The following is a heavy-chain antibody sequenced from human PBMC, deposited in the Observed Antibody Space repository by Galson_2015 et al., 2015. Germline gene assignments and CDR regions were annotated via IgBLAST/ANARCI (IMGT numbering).Heavy chain of an antibody. Sequence: SLRLSCAASGFTFDDYTMHWVRQAPGKGLEWVSLISWDGGSTYYADSVKGRFTISRDNSKNSLYLQMNSLRTEDTALYYCAKDMLALGTVTTDDAFDIWGQGTMVTVSS. D-gene: IGHD4-17*01. J-gene: IGHJ3*02. CDR1: GFTFDDYT. CDR3: AKDMLALGTVTTDDAFDI. CDR2: ISWDGGST. V-gene: IGHV3-43*01.